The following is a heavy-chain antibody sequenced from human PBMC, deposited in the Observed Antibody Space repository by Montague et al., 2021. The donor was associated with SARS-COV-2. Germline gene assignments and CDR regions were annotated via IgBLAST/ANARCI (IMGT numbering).Heavy chain of an antibody. D-gene: IGHD3-10*01. J-gene: IGHJ6*02. CDR2: ISHSGST. CDR3: ARVRYYGSGTSLGMDV. CDR1: GGSFSGYC. Sequence: TLSLTCAVYGGSFSGYCWSWIRQPPGKELEWIGEISHSGSTNYNPSLKSRVTISVDTSKNQFSLKLSSVTAADTAVYYCARVRYYGSGTSLGMDVWGQGTTVTVSS. V-gene: IGHV4-34*01.